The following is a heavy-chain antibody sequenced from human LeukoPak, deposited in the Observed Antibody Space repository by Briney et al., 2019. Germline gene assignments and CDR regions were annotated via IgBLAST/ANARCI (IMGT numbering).Heavy chain of an antibody. CDR3: AAEYSSSWSDY. D-gene: IGHD6-13*01. CDR1: GFTFTSSA. CDR2: IVVGSGNT. V-gene: IGHV1-58*01. J-gene: IGHJ4*02. Sequence: ASVKVSCKASGFTFTSSAVQWERQARGQRLEWIGWIVVGSGNTNYAQKFQERVTITRDMSTSTAYMELSSLRSEGTAVYYCAAEYSSSWSDYWGQGTLVTVSS.